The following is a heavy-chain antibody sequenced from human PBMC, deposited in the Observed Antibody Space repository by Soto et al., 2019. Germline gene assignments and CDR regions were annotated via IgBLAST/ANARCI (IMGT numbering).Heavy chain of an antibody. CDR1: GYTFNRFG. CDR3: ASGLQLRPLGY. CDR2: ITVSNGQA. J-gene: IGHJ4*02. Sequence: QVQLVQSGGEVKKPGASVKVSCKTSGYTFNRFGIGWVRQAPGQGLEYMGWITVSNGQADYAQKFQGRVTLTADTSTDTAYMELRNLTSDGTAIYYCASGLQLRPLGYWGQGTLVTVSS. D-gene: IGHD1-7*01. V-gene: IGHV1-18*01.